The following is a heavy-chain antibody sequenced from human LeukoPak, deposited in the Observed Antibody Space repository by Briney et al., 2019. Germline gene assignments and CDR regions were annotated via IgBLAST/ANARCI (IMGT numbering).Heavy chain of an antibody. V-gene: IGHV3-33*03. CDR2: IWYDGSNK. D-gene: IGHD3-10*01. CDR3: ATDLHFGSGIYYNSFDF. J-gene: IGHJ4*02. Sequence: GGSLRLSCAASGFTFSRYGMHWVRQAPGKGLEWVAVIWYDGSNKYYADSVKGRFTISRDNAKNSLYLQMNSLRAEDTAVYYCATDLHFGSGIYYNSFDFWGQGTLVTVSS. CDR1: GFTFSRYG.